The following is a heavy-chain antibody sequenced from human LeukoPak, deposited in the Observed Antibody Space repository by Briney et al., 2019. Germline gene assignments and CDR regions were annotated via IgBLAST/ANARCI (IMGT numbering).Heavy chain of an antibody. CDR3: HRADYSWY. V-gene: IGHV3-48*03. CDR1: GFTFSSYE. Sequence: GGALRPSCAASGFTFSSYEMNWVRQAPGRGREWVSYICRSGSTIYYADSVKGRLTISTDKAKNSLYMQMHNLRADDTGVCYCHRADYSWYWGQGTLVSVSS. J-gene: IGHJ4*02. CDR2: ICRSGSTI. D-gene: IGHD4-11*01.